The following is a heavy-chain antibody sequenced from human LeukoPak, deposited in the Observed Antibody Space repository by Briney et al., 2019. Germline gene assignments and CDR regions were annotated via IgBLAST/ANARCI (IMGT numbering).Heavy chain of an antibody. CDR1: GYSISSGYY. V-gene: IGHV4-38-2*02. J-gene: IGHJ5*02. CDR2: IYHSGST. Sequence: SETLSLTCTVSGYSISSGYYWGWIRQTPGKGLQWIGSIYHSGSTYYNPSLKSRVTISVDTSKNQFSLKLSSVTAADTAVYYCARDRVDIVATPYNWFDPWGQGTLVTVSS. CDR3: ARDRVDIVATPYNWFDP. D-gene: IGHD5-12*01.